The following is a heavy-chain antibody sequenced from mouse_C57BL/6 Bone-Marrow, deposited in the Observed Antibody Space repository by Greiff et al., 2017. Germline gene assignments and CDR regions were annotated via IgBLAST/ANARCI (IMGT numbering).Heavy chain of an antibody. CDR1: GYTFTSYW. V-gene: IGHV1-72*01. CDR3: AHGAYFYWYFAV. CDR2: IDPSSGGT. D-gene: IGHD2-10*01. J-gene: IGHJ1*03. Sequence: QVQLQQPGAELVKPGASVKLSCKASGYTFTSYWMYWVKQRPGRGLEWIGMIDPSSGGTKYNEKVKSKATLSVDKASSTAYMQLSSLTSEDSAVYYCAHGAYFYWYFAVWGTGTTVTVSS.